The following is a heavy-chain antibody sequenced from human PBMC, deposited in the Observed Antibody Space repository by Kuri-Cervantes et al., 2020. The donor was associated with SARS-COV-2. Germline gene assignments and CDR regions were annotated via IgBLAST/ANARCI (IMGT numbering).Heavy chain of an antibody. CDR2: ISYDGSNK. CDR3: AKDRSPFVVVVAATDY. D-gene: IGHD2-15*01. Sequence: GESLKISCAASGFTVSSNYMSWVRQAPGKGLEWVAVISYDGSNKYYADSVKGRFTISRDNSKNTLYLQMNSLRAEDTAVYYCAKDRSPFVVVVAATDYWGQGTLVTVSS. J-gene: IGHJ4*02. V-gene: IGHV3-30*18. CDR1: GFTVSSNY.